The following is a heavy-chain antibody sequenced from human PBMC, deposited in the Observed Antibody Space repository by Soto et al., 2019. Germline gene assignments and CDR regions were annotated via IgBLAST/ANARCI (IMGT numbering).Heavy chain of an antibody. CDR1: KSPFNNYW. Sequence: PGGSLRLSCAASKSPFNNYWMHWVRQVPGKGPAWVSRINHDGSKTEYADSVKGRFTISRDNTKNTLYLQMNSLRVEDTAMYYCVREPWGFSGSWYDYWGQGTLVTVSS. J-gene: IGHJ4*02. D-gene: IGHD6-19*01. CDR3: VREPWGFSGSWYDY. CDR2: INHDGSKT. V-gene: IGHV3-74*01.